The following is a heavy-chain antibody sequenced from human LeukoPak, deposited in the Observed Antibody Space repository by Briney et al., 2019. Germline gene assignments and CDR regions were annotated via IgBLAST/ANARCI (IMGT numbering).Heavy chain of an antibody. D-gene: IGHD3-9*01. Sequence: ASVKVSCKASGYTFTGYYMHWVRQAPGQGLEWMGWINPNSGGTNYAQKFQGRVTMTRDMSTSTVYMELSSLRSEDTAVYYCARDRAGDILTGYYGMDVWGKGTTVTVSS. J-gene: IGHJ6*04. CDR1: GYTFTGYY. CDR2: INPNSGGT. CDR3: ARDRAGDILTGYYGMDV. V-gene: IGHV1-2*02.